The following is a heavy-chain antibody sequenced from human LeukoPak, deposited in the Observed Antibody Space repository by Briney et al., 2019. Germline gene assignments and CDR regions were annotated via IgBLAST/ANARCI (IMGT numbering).Heavy chain of an antibody. CDR1: GFTFSSYG. CDR3: AREDGYNSGYYFDY. J-gene: IGHJ4*02. CDR2: IWYDGSNE. V-gene: IGHV3-33*01. D-gene: IGHD5-24*01. Sequence: GGSLRLSCAASGFTFSSYGMHWVRQAPGKGLEWVAVIWYDGSNEYYADSVKGRFIISRDNSKNTLYLQMNSLRAEDTAVYYCAREDGYNSGYYFDYWGQGTLVTVSS.